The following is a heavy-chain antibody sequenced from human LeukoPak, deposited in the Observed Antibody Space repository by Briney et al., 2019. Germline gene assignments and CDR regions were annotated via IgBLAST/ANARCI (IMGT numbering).Heavy chain of an antibody. CDR3: ARAGTHYDILTGYYMPVFDY. J-gene: IGHJ4*02. CDR1: GGTFSSYA. CDR2: IIPIFGTA. D-gene: IGHD3-9*01. V-gene: IGHV1-69*13. Sequence: SVKVSCKASGGTFSSYAISWVRQAPGQGLEWMGGIIPIFGTANYAQKFQGRVTITADESTSTAYMELSSLRSEDTAVYYCARAGTHYDILTGYYMPVFDYWGQGTLVTVSS.